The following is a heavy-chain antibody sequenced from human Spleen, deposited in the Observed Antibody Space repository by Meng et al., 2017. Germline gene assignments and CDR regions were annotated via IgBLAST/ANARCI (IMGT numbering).Heavy chain of an antibody. J-gene: IGHJ1*01. CDR3: LRGSGGSV. CDR1: AGSISTTSYF. Sequence: QVQLQQWGAGLLKPSETLSLTCTVSAGSISTTSYFWAWIRQPPGKGLEWIASMYYSGNTYYNPSLRSRVSMSIDKSKNQFSLKLTSVTAADTAVYHCLRGSGGSVWGQGTLVTVSS. V-gene: IGHV4-39*07. D-gene: IGHD3-10*01. CDR2: MYYSGNT.